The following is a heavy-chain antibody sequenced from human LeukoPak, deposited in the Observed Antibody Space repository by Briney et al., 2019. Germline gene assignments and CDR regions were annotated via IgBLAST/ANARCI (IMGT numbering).Heavy chain of an antibody. J-gene: IGHJ5*02. Sequence: SVKVSCTASVGTFSSYAISWVRPAPAQGLEWMGGIIPIFGTSNYAQKFQGRVTITADKSTSTAYMELSSLRSETTALYYCARDPNIAAAGLDYFDPWGQGTLVTVSS. D-gene: IGHD6-13*01. CDR3: ARDPNIAAAGLDYFDP. CDR2: IIPIFGTS. V-gene: IGHV1-69*06. CDR1: VGTFSSYA.